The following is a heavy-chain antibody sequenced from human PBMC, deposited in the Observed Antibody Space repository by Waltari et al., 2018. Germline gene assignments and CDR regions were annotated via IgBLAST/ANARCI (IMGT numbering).Heavy chain of an antibody. D-gene: IGHD5-12*01. CDR1: GGSITSNRHY. Sequence: QLQLQESGPGLGKPSETLSLTCIVPGGSITSNRHYWAWFRQPPGQGLEWIGTMSYNGATYSSPSLKSRVTVSRDTSKNHLSLKLGSVTAADTAVYYCATYIGASIGTAAFDVWGQGTMVTVSS. V-gene: IGHV4-39*02. CDR3: ATYIGASIGTAAFDV. CDR2: MSYNGAT. J-gene: IGHJ3*01.